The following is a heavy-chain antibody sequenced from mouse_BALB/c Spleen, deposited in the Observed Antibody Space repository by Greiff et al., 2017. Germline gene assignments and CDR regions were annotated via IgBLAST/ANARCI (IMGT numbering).Heavy chain of an antibody. V-gene: IGHV1-69*02. CDR3: TRDCNYRFAY. J-gene: IGHJ3*01. CDR2: IYPSDSYT. CDR1: GYTFTSYW. D-gene: IGHD2-1*01. Sequence: VQLQQPVAELVRPGASVKLSCKASGYTFTSYWINWVKQRPGQGLEWIGNIYPSDSYTNYNQKFKDKATLTVDKSSSTAYMQLSSPTSEDSAVYYCTRDCNYRFAYWGQGTLVTVSA.